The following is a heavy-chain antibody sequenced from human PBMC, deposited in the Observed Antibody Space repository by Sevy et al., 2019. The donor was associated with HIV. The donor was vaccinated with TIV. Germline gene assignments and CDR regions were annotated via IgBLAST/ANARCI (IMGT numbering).Heavy chain of an antibody. CDR2: IIPIFGTA. J-gene: IGHJ6*02. D-gene: IGHD4-4*01. Sequence: ASVKVSCKASGGTFSSYAISWVRQAPGQGLEWMGGIIPIFGTANYAQKFQGRVTITADESTSTAYMGLSSLRSEDTAVYYCARGPYSNYISAFHYYYGMDVWGQGTTVTVSS. V-gene: IGHV1-69*13. CDR1: GGTFSSYA. CDR3: ARGPYSNYISAFHYYYGMDV.